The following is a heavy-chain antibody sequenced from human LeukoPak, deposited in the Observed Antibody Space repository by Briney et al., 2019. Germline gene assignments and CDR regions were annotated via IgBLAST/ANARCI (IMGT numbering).Heavy chain of an antibody. CDR1: GFTFDDYA. CDR3: AKGRKATVTSDFDY. V-gene: IGHV3-9*03. Sequence: GRSLRLSCAASGFTFDDYAMHWVRQAPGKGLEWVSGISWNSGSIGYADSVKGRFTISRDNAKNSLYLQMNSLRAEDMALYYCAKGRKATVTSDFDYWGQGTLVTVS. D-gene: IGHD4-17*01. J-gene: IGHJ4*02. CDR2: ISWNSGSI.